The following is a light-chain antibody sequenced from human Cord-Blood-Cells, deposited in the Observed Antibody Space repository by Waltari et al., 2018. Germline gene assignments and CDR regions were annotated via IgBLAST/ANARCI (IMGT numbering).Light chain of an antibody. Sequence: DIVMTQSPDSLVVSLGERATIHCKSSQSVLYSSNNKNYLAWYQQKPGQPPKLLIYWASTRKAGVPDRFSGGGSGTDFTLTISSLQAEDVAVYYCQQYYSTPYTFGQGTKLEIK. CDR3: QQYYSTPYT. CDR2: WAS. CDR1: QSVLYSSNNKNY. V-gene: IGKV4-1*01. J-gene: IGKJ2*01.